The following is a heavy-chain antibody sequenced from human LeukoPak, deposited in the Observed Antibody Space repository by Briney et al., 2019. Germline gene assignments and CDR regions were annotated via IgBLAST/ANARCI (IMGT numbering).Heavy chain of an antibody. D-gene: IGHD5-18*01. CDR3: AKDTSYGPNNWFDP. Sequence: GGSLRLSCAASGFTFSSYGMHWVRQAPGKGPEWVAVISYDGSNKYCADSVKGRFTISRDNSKNTLYLQMNSLRVEDTAVYYCAKDTSYGPNNWFDPWGQGTLVPVSS. J-gene: IGHJ5*02. CDR1: GFTFSSYG. V-gene: IGHV3-30*18. CDR2: ISYDGSNK.